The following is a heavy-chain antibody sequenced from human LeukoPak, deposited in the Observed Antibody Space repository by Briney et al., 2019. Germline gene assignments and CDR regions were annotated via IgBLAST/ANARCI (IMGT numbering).Heavy chain of an antibody. Sequence: GGSLRLSCAASGFTFSSYAMIWVRQAPGKGLEWVSVIYVGGNTYYEDSVKGRFTISRDTSKNTLYLQMNSLRAEDTAVYYCARGSRSGTLTSAFDIWGQGTMVIVSS. V-gene: IGHV3-53*01. CDR2: IYVGGNT. CDR1: GFTFSSYA. D-gene: IGHD1-26*01. CDR3: ARGSRSGTLTSAFDI. J-gene: IGHJ3*02.